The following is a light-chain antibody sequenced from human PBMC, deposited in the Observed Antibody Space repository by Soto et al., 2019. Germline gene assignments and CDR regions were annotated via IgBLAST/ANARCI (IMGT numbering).Light chain of an antibody. Sequence: QSVLTQPASVPGSPGQSITISCTGTSSDVGGYNYVSWYRHHPGKAPKLMIFDVSNRPSGVSNRFSGSKSGNTASLTISGLQPEDEADYYCSSYTTSNTRQIVFGTGTKVTVL. CDR2: DVS. J-gene: IGLJ1*01. CDR1: SSDVGGYNY. CDR3: SSYTTSNTRQIV. V-gene: IGLV2-14*03.